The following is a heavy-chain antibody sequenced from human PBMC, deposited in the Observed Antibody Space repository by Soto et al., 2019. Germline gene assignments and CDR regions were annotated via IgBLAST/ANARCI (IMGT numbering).Heavy chain of an antibody. J-gene: IGHJ4*02. CDR1: GFSFSTYA. D-gene: IGHD3-10*01. CDR2: ISARGDII. Sequence: EVHLLESGGGLIQPGGSLRLSCAASGFSFSTYAMSWVRQAPGKGLEWVSTISARGDIIYYADYVKGRFTISSDNSRNTLYLQMKSLRDEDTAIYYCAKDRGDGAYWGRGTLVTVSS. V-gene: IGHV3-23*01. CDR3: AKDRGDGAY.